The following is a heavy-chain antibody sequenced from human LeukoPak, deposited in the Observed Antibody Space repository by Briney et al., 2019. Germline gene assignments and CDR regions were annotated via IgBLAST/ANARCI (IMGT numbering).Heavy chain of an antibody. D-gene: IGHD3-16*01. V-gene: IGHV4-30-4*08. CDR1: GGSISSGDYY. CDR3: ARAWGPGDFDY. Sequence: DPSETLSLTCTVSGGSISSGDYYWSWIRQPPGKGLEWIGYIYCSGSTYYNPSLKSRVTISVDTSKNQFSLKLSSVTAADTAVYYCARAWGPGDFDYWGQGTLVTVSS. J-gene: IGHJ4*02. CDR2: IYCSGST.